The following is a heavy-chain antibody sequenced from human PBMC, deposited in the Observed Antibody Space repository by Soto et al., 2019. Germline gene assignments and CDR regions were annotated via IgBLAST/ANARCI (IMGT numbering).Heavy chain of an antibody. V-gene: IGHV3-30*18. Sequence: GGSLRLSCAASGFTFSSYGMHWVRQAPGKGLEWVAVISYDGSNKYYADSVKGRFTISRDNSKNTLYLQMNSLRAEDTAVYYCAKELWFGELSPAAYYYYGIDVWGQGTTVTVSS. CDR2: ISYDGSNK. CDR1: GFTFSSYG. J-gene: IGHJ6*02. D-gene: IGHD3-10*01. CDR3: AKELWFGELSPAAYYYYGIDV.